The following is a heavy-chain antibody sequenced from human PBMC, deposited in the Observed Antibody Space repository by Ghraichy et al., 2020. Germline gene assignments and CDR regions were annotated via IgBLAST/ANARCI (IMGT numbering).Heavy chain of an antibody. Sequence: SQTLSLTCTVSGGSISSSSYNWGWIRQPPGKGLEWIGSIYYSGSTYYNPSLKSRVTISVDTSKNQFSLKLSSVTAADTAVYYCARLVGATSGRGAFDIWGQGTMVTVSS. CDR2: IYYSGST. D-gene: IGHD1-26*01. V-gene: IGHV4-39*01. CDR3: ARLVGATSGRGAFDI. J-gene: IGHJ3*02. CDR1: GGSISSSSYN.